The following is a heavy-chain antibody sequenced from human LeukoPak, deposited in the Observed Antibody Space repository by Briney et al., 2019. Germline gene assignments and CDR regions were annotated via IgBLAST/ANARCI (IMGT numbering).Heavy chain of an antibody. J-gene: IGHJ4*02. Sequence: TGGSLRLSCAASGFTFSSYWMSWVRQAPGKGLEWVANIKQDGSEKYYVDSVKGRFTISRDNAKNSLYLQMNSLRAEDTAVYYCARDAPYDYVWGSYRYPPGHFDYWGQGTLVTVSS. CDR1: GFTFSSYW. CDR2: IKQDGSEK. CDR3: ARDAPYDYVWGSYRYPPGHFDY. D-gene: IGHD3-16*02. V-gene: IGHV3-7*01.